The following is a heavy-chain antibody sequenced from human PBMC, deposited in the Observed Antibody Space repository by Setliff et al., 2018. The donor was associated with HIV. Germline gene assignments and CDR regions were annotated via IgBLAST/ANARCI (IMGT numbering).Heavy chain of an antibody. V-gene: IGHV4-30-4*01. CDR1: GGSITNLDYF. CDR3: ASGRYLINYYYSAMDD. D-gene: IGHD2-2*01. CDR2: VYSTGST. Sequence: SETLSLTCTLSGGSITNLDYFWSWVRLPPGKGLEWIGSVYSTGSTYQNPSLKDRIALSVDPSKNQVSLQVSSVTAADTAVYYCASGRYLINYYYSAMDDWGPGTTVTVSS. J-gene: IGHJ6*02.